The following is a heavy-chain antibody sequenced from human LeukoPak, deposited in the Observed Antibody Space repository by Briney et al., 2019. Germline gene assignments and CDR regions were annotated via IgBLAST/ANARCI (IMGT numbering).Heavy chain of an antibody. J-gene: IGHJ4*02. V-gene: IGHV3-21*01. Sequence: PGGSLRLSCAASGFTFTAYTINWVRQAPGRGLEWVSSISSTSYIYYADSVKGRFTISRDNAKNSVYLQMNSLRAEDTAVYYCARDPAGKYSSSWFDYWGQGTLVTVSS. CDR3: ARDPAGKYSSSWFDY. D-gene: IGHD6-13*01. CDR1: GFTFTAYT. CDR2: ISSTSYI.